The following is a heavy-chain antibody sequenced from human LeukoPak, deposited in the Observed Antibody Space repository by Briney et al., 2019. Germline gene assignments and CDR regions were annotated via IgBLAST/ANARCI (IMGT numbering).Heavy chain of an antibody. J-gene: IGHJ4*02. Sequence: GGSLRLSCAAAGLNFSGYAMSWVRQDPGKGLEWVSAISGSGGSTYYADSVKGRFTISRDNSKNTLYLQMNSLRAEDTAVYYCAKNTYYYDSSGYYYFDYWGQGTLVTVSS. CDR2: ISGSGGST. V-gene: IGHV3-23*01. D-gene: IGHD3-22*01. CDR3: AKNTYYYDSSGYYYFDY. CDR1: GLNFSGYA.